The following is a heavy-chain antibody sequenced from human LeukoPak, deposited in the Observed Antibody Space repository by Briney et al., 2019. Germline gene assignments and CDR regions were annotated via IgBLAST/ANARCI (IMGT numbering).Heavy chain of an antibody. Sequence: RASVNLSCYCAAYRFTFSSYTMHRDRQAQGKGLEYVSAISTNGGGTYYANSVKGRFTISRDNSKNTLYLQMGSLRAEDMAVYFCARYCNGVTCYSGYDYWGQGTLVTVSS. V-gene: IGHV3-64*01. D-gene: IGHD2-15*01. CDR1: RFTFSSYT. CDR3: ARYCNGVTCYSGYDY. CDR2: ISTNGGGT. J-gene: IGHJ4*02.